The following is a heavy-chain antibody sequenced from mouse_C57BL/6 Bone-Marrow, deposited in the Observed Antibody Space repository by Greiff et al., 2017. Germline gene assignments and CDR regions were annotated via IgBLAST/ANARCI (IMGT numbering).Heavy chain of an antibody. CDR3: ARRYYYGSSPWYFDV. J-gene: IGHJ1*03. CDR1: GYSITSDY. Sequence: EVHLVESGPGLAKPSQTLSLTCSVTGYSITSDYWNWIRKFPGNKLEYMGYISYSGSTYYNPSLKSRISITRDTSKNQYYLQLNSVTTEDTATYYCARRYYYGSSPWYFDVWGTGTTVTVSS. D-gene: IGHD1-1*01. CDR2: ISYSGST. V-gene: IGHV3-8*01.